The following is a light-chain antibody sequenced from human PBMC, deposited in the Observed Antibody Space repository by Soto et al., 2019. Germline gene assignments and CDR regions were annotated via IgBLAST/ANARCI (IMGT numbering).Light chain of an antibody. CDR2: GAS. Sequence: EIVLTQSPGTLSLSPGERATLSCRASQSVSSSYLAWYQQKPGQAPRLLIYGASSRATGIPDRFRGSGSGTDLTLTISRLEPEDFAVYYCQQYGSSPPYTFGQGPKLEIK. CDR3: QQYGSSPPYT. V-gene: IGKV3-20*01. J-gene: IGKJ2*01. CDR1: QSVSSSY.